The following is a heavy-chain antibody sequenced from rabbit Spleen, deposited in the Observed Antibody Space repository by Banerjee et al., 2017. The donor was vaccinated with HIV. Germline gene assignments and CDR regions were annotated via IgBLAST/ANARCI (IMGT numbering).Heavy chain of an antibody. V-gene: IGHV1S40*01. Sequence: QSLEESGGDLVKPGASLTLTCTASGFSLSSNYYMCWVRQAPGKGLEWIGCIDTGSSGSTYYASWAKGRFTISKTSSTTVTLQMTSLTAADTATYFCARAGVNYYDVNLWGQGTLVTVS. J-gene: IGHJ6*01. D-gene: IGHD1-1*01. CDR3: ARAGVNYYDVNL. CDR1: GFSLSSNYY. CDR2: IDTGSSGST.